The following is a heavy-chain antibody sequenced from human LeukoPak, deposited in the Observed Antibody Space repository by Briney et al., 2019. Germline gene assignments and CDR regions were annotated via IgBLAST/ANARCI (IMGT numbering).Heavy chain of an antibody. J-gene: IGHJ4*02. CDR2: ISSSSSYI. Sequence: GGSLRLSCAASGFTFSSYSMNWGRQAPGKGLEWVSSISSSSSYIYYADSVKGRFTISRDNAKNSLYLQMNSLRAEDTAVYYCAREEGVPAATNWGQGTLVTVSS. CDR1: GFTFSSYS. V-gene: IGHV3-21*01. D-gene: IGHD2-2*01. CDR3: AREEGVPAATN.